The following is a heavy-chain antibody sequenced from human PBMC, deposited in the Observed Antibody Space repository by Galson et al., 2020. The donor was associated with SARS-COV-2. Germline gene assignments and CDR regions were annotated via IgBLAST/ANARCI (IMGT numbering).Heavy chain of an antibody. J-gene: IGHJ4*02. CDR3: ARDIYGGNSN. CDR2: IYSGYTT. D-gene: IGHD2-21*02. V-gene: IGHV3-66*01. CDR1: GFTVSSNY. Sequence: TGGSLRLSCAASGFTVSSNYMSWVRQAPGKGLEWVSIIYSGYTTLYADSVKGRFTIPRDNSKNSLYLQMNSLRAEDTAVYYCARDIYGGNSNWGQGTLVTVSS.